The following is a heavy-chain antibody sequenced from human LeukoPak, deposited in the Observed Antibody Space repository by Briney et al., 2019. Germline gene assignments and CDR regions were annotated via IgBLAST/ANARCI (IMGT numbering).Heavy chain of an antibody. CDR2: IYYSGST. D-gene: IGHD3-10*01. CDR1: GGSISCYY. Sequence: SETLSLTCTVSGGSISCYYWSWIRQPPGKGLEWIGYIYYSGSTNYNPSLKSRVTISVDTSKNQFSLKLSSVTAADTAVYYCARVRGVIIKDYYMDVWGKGTTVTVSS. CDR3: ARVRGVIIKDYYMDV. J-gene: IGHJ6*03. V-gene: IGHV4-59*01.